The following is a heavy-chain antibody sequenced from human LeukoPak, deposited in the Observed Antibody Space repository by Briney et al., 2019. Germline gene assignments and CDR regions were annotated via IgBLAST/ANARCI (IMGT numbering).Heavy chain of an antibody. J-gene: IGHJ4*02. Sequence: SETLSLTCAVYGGSFSGYYWSWIRQPPGKGLEWIGEINHSGSTNYNPSLKSRVTISVDTSKNQFSLKLSSVTAAATAVCYCARGPPLYAKGFDYCGQGTLVTVSS. CDR2: INHSGST. V-gene: IGHV4-34*01. CDR3: ARGPPLYAKGFDY. D-gene: IGHD2-8*01. CDR1: GGSFSGYY.